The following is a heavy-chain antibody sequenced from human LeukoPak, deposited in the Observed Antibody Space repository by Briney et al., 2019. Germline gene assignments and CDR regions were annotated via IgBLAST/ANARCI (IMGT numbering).Heavy chain of an antibody. CDR2: IIPIFGTA. Sequence: ASVKVSCKASGYTFTGYYMHWVRQAPGQGLEWMGGIIPIFGTANYAQKFQGRVTITADESTSTAYMELSSLRSEDTAVYYCARNRGGDYYGSGSYSFGFDYWGQGTLVTVSS. CDR1: GYTFTGYY. V-gene: IGHV1-69*13. J-gene: IGHJ4*02. CDR3: ARNRGGDYYGSGSYSFGFDY. D-gene: IGHD3-10*01.